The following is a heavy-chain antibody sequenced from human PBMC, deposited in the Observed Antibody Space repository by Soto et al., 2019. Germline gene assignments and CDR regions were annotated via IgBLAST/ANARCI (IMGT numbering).Heavy chain of an antibody. CDR2: VYYSGTT. CDR3: ARMSYFYDQWDFDR. CDR1: GASINNNDYY. D-gene: IGHD3-22*01. J-gene: IGHJ2*01. Sequence: SETLSLTCTVSGASINNNDYYWSWIRQTPGKGLEWIGYVYYSGTTDYIPSLKSRLSMSIDKSQNQFTLKLNSVTAADTATYYCARMSYFYDQWDFDRWGRGTLVTVSS. V-gene: IGHV4-30-4*01.